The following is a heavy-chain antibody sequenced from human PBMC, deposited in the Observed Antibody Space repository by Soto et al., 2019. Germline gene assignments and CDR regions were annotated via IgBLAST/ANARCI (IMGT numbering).Heavy chain of an antibody. CDR1: GFTFSSYA. D-gene: IGHD2-15*01. CDR3: ARGDITNWFDP. J-gene: IGHJ5*02. V-gene: IGHV3-23*01. CDR2: ASGSGDRT. Sequence: EVQLLESGGGLVQPGGSLRLSCAGSGFTFSSYAMSWVRQAPGKGLEWVSSASGSGDRTFYADSVKGRFTISRDNAKNSLYLQMNSLRAEDTAVYYCARGDITNWFDPWGQGTLVTVSS.